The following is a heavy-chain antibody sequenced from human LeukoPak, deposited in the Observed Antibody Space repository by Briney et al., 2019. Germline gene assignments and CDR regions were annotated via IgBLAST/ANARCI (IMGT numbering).Heavy chain of an antibody. CDR2: IKNDGSEK. Sequence: PGGSLRLSCAASGFTFSSYWMSWVRQAPGKGLEWVANIKNDGSEKYFVDSVKGRFTISRDNAKGSLYLEMNNLRAEDTAIYYCTRSIVDWGQGILVTVSS. J-gene: IGHJ4*02. CDR3: TRSIVD. CDR1: GFTFSSYW. D-gene: IGHD2-21*01. V-gene: IGHV3-7*05.